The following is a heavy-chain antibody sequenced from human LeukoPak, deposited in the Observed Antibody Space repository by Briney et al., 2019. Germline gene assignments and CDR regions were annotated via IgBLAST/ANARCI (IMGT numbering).Heavy chain of an antibody. J-gene: IGHJ4*02. D-gene: IGHD5-18*01. CDR1: GCTFTGYY. CDR2: ISPDSGGT. CDR3: ARARYQDTKVGYFDY. Sequence: ASVKVSCKASGCTFTGYYVHWVRQAPGQGLEWMGWISPDSGGTKYAQKFQGRVTMTRDTSISTAYVELSSLRSDDAAVYYCARARYQDTKVGYFDYWGQGSLVTVSS. V-gene: IGHV1-2*02.